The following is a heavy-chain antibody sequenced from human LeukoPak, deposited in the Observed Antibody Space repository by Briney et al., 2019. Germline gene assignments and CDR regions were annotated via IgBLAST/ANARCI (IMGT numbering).Heavy chain of an antibody. Sequence: GGSLRLSCAASGFTFSDHYMDWVRQAPGKGLEWVSAISPSGGITYYEDSVKGRFTISRDNSKNTLYLQMNSLRAEDTAVYYCAKGVNYFVLEYWGQGPLLTISS. CDR1: GFTFSDHY. V-gene: IGHV3-23*01. D-gene: IGHD3-10*02. CDR3: AKGVNYFVLEY. CDR2: ISPSGGIT. J-gene: IGHJ4*02.